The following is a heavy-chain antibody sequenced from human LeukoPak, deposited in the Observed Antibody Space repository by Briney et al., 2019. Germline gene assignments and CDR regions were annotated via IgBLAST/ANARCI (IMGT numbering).Heavy chain of an antibody. V-gene: IGHV3-21*01. D-gene: IGHD2-15*01. CDR3: ARDTEEYCSGGSCSAFDY. CDR2: ISSSSSYI. CDR1: GFSFSSYS. Sequence: GGSLRLSCAASGFSFSSYSMNWVRQAPGKGLEWVSSISSSSSYIYCADSVKGRFIISRDNAKNSLYLQMNSLRAEGTAVYYCARDTEEYCSGGSCSAFDYWGQGTLVTVSS. J-gene: IGHJ4*02.